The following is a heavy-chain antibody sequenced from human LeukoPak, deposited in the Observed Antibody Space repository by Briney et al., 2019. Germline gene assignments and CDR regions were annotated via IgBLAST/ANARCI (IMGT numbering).Heavy chain of an antibody. CDR2: IKQDRSEK. V-gene: IGHV3-7*01. D-gene: IGHD6-13*01. J-gene: IGHJ6*03. CDR3: ARDPYSGSYVDYYYYYYMDV. CDR1: GFTFSNYW. Sequence: GGSLRLSCAASGFTFSNYWMSWVRQAPGKGLEWVANIKQDRSEKYYVDSVKGRFTISRDNAKNSLYLQIDSLRAEDTAVYYCARDPYSGSYVDYYYYYYMDVWGKGTTVTISS.